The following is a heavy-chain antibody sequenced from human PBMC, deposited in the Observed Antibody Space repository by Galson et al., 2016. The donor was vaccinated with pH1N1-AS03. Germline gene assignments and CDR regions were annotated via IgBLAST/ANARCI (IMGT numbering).Heavy chain of an antibody. CDR3: VRTWLMNSFDF. CDR2: VNTRGDTI. D-gene: IGHD6-13*01. Sequence: SLRLSCAASGFIFRSNGMSWVRQARGKGLEWVAFVNTRGDTIHYADSLKGRFTISRDNAKNGLYLQMNSLRAEDSGLYYCVRTWLMNSFDFWGQGTLVTVSS. V-gene: IGHV3-48*03. J-gene: IGHJ3*01. CDR1: GFIFRSNG.